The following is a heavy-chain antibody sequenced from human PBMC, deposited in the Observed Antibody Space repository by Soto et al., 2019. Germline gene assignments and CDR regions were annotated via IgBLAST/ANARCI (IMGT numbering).Heavy chain of an antibody. J-gene: IGHJ6*02. CDR3: ARGKGMEENYYYYGLDI. V-gene: IGHV1-3*01. CDR1: GYTFSTHA. D-gene: IGHD1-1*01. CDR2: IHGGTGQT. Sequence: GASVKVSCKASGYTFSTHAIHWVRQAPGQSLEWMGWIHGGTGQTKHSHRFQDRVSITRDTSASTAYMELSSLRSEDTAVYYCARGKGMEENYYYYGLDIWGQGTTVTVSS.